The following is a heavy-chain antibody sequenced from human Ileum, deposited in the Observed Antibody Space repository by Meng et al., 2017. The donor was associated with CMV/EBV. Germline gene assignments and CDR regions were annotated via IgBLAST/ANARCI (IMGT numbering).Heavy chain of an antibody. Sequence: KPSGYTFTANLMHWVRQAPGQGLEWMGRISGNNGNTRYARKFQGRVTMTRDTSTSTVYMELDRLTSDDTAVYYCARDLVVVTAPGDSWGQGTLVTVSS. J-gene: IGHJ4*02. CDR2: ISGNNGNT. CDR1: GYTFTANL. D-gene: IGHD2-21*02. CDR3: ARDLVVVTAPGDS. V-gene: IGHV1-2*06.